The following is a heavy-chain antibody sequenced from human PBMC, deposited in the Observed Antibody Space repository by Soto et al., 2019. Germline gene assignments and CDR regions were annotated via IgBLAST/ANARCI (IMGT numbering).Heavy chain of an antibody. D-gene: IGHD3-10*02. CDR3: ARMPENMLIFDY. J-gene: IGHJ4*02. Sequence: QVTLKESGPVLVKPTETLTLTCTVSGFSLSNARMGVTWIRQPPGKALEWLAHIYSNGEKSYKTSLKSRLTISSDTSKSQVVLTLTNMDPVDTSTYYCARMPENMLIFDYWGQGTPVTVSS. CDR1: GFSLSNARMG. CDR2: IYSNGEK. V-gene: IGHV2-26*01.